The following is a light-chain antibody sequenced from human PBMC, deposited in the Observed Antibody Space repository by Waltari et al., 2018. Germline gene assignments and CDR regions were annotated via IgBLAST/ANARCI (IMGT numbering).Light chain of an antibody. V-gene: IGLV2-23*02. J-gene: IGLJ1*01. CDR2: EIN. CDR1: SGDVGSHDL. CDR3: CSFTNSRNFDV. Sequence: QSALTQPASVSGSPGQSITISCTGTSGDVGSHDLVSWYQQHPGKAPKLIIYEINKRPSGVSNRFSGSKSGKTASLTISGLQAEDEADYYGCSFTNSRNFDVFGTGTKVTVL.